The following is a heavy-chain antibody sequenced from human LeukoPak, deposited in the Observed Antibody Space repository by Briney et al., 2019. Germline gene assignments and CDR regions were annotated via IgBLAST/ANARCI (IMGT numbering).Heavy chain of an antibody. Sequence: SETLSLTCTVSGGSISSHYWSWIRQPPGKGLEWIGYIYYSGSTNYNPSLKSRVTISVDTSKNQFSLRLSSVTAADTAVYYCARGATLDPWGQGTLVTASS. V-gene: IGHV4-59*11. CDR2: IYYSGST. D-gene: IGHD2-15*01. CDR1: GGSISSHY. CDR3: ARGATLDP. J-gene: IGHJ5*02.